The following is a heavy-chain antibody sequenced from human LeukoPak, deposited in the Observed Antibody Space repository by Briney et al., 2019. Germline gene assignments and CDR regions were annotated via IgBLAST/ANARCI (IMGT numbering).Heavy chain of an antibody. V-gene: IGHV3-30*19. Sequence: GGSLRLSCAASGFTFSSYGLHWVRQAPGKGLEWVAFMSYDGTHKYYSDSVRGRFTISRDNSKNTLLLQMNSLRSEDTAVYFCAKDFGYGDCFDYWGQGTLVTVSS. J-gene: IGHJ4*02. CDR2: MSYDGTHK. CDR1: GFTFSSYG. D-gene: IGHD4-17*01. CDR3: AKDFGYGDCFDY.